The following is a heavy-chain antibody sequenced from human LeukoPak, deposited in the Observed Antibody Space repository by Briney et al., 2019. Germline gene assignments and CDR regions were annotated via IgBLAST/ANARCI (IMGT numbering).Heavy chain of an antibody. J-gene: IGHJ4*02. V-gene: IGHV4-59*01. CDR1: GGSISTYY. Sequence: SETLSLTCTVSGGSISTYYWSWIRQPPGKGLEWIGYIYYSGSTNYNPSLKSRVTISVDMSKNQFSLKLSSVTAADTAVYYCARAVGGAVGYWGQGTLVTVSS. CDR3: ARAVGGAVGY. D-gene: IGHD1-26*01. CDR2: IYYSGST.